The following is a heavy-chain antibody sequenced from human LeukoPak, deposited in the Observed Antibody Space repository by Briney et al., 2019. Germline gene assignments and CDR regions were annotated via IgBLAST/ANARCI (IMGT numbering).Heavy chain of an antibody. CDR3: ARGPFRKGYFDY. CDR2: INHSGST. CDR1: GGSFSGYY. J-gene: IGHJ4*02. V-gene: IGHV4-34*01. Sequence: SETLSLTCAVYGGSFSGYYWSWIRQPPGKGLGWIGEINHSGSTNYNPSLKSRVTISVDTSKNQFSLKLSSVTAADTAVYYCARGPFRKGYFDYWGQGTLVTVSS.